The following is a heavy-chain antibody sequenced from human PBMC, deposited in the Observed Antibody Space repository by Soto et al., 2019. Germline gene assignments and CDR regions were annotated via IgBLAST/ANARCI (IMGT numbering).Heavy chain of an antibody. CDR1: GGSFSGYY. V-gene: IGHV4-34*01. Sequence: SETLSLTCAVYGGSFSGYYWSWIRQPPGKGLEWIGEINHSGSTNYNPSLKSRVTISVDTSKNQFSLKLSSVTAADTAVYYCARGRALWNYDILTGRRPYYFDYWGQGTLVTVSS. J-gene: IGHJ4*02. CDR2: INHSGST. D-gene: IGHD3-9*01. CDR3: ARGRALWNYDILTGRRPYYFDY.